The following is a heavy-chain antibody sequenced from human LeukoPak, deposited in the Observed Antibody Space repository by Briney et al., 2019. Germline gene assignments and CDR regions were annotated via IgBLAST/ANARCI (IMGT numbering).Heavy chain of an antibody. CDR3: ARHSTETATMGRLDY. CDR1: GGSISSSSYY. Sequence: SETLSLTCTVSGGSISSSSYYWGWIRQPPGKGLEWIRSIYYSGSTYYSPSLKSRVTISVDTSKNQFSLKLSSVTAADTAVYYCARHSTETATMGRLDYWGQGTLVTVSS. V-gene: IGHV4-39*01. D-gene: IGHD5-24*01. J-gene: IGHJ4*02. CDR2: IYYSGST.